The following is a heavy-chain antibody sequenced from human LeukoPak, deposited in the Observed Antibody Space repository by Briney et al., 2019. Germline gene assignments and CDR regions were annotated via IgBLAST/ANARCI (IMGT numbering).Heavy chain of an antibody. Sequence: GASVKVSCKASGGTFSSYTISWVRQAPGQGLEWMGRIIPILGIANYAQKFQGRVTITADKSTSTAYMELSSLRSEDTAVYYCARDTEPGSGAFDIWGQGTMVTVSS. CDR1: GGTFSSYT. V-gene: IGHV1-69*04. J-gene: IGHJ3*02. CDR2: IIPILGIA. CDR3: ARDTEPGSGAFDI. D-gene: IGHD3-10*01.